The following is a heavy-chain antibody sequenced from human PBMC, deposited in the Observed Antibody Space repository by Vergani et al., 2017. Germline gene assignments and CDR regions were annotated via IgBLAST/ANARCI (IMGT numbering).Heavy chain of an antibody. CDR1: GGSISSGSFS. J-gene: IGHJ4*02. CDR3: VRRNNVVQETDYFDY. CDR2: IFQSGSP. D-gene: IGHD2-21*01. V-gene: IGHV4-30-2*01. Sequence: QLQLQESGSGLVKPSQTLSLNCAASGGSISSGSFSWGWIRQPPGRGLQWIGHIFQSGSPDHNASLKSRVNISLDKSKNLFSLSLRSVTAADTAVYYWVRRNNVVQETDYFDYWGQGILVTDSS.